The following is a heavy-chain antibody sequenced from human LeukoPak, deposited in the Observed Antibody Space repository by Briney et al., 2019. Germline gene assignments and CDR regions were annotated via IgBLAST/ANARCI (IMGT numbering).Heavy chain of an antibody. D-gene: IGHD1-26*01. CDR2: IYYSGST. V-gene: IGHV4-59*01. CDR1: GGSISSYY. CDR3: ARFVGGTYYFFDY. J-gene: IGHJ4*02. Sequence: SETLSLTCTVSGGSISSYYWSWFRQPPGKGLEWIGYIYYSGSTNYNPSLKSRVTISVDTSKNQFPLKLSSVTAADPAVYYCARFVGGTYYFFDYWGQGTLVTVSS.